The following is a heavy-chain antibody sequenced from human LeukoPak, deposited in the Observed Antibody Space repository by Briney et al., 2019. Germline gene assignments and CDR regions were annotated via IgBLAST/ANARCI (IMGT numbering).Heavy chain of an antibody. V-gene: IGHV4-31*03. CDR1: GGSISSGGYY. J-gene: IGHJ5*02. Sequence: SQTLSLTCTVSGGSISSGGYYWSWIRQHPGKGLEWIGYIYYSGSTYYNPSLKSRVTISVDTSRNQFSLKVSSVTAADTAVYYCARAYTSSCRWFDPWGQGTLVTVSS. CDR2: IYYSGST. D-gene: IGHD6-13*01. CDR3: ARAYTSSCRWFDP.